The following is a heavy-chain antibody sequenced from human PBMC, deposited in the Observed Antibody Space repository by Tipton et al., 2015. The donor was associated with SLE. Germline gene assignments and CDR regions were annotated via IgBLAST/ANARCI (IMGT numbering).Heavy chain of an antibody. CDR3: ASWGFDT. CDR2: FHSSGIL. D-gene: IGHD3-16*01. V-gene: IGHV4-4*07. CDR1: GGSINSYY. Sequence: TLSLTCTVSGGSINSYYWTWVRQPAGKGLEWIGHFHSSGILNYNPSLKSRVTMSGDTSKNQLSLKLNSVTAADTAVYYCASWGFDTWGQGTMVTVSS. J-gene: IGHJ3*02.